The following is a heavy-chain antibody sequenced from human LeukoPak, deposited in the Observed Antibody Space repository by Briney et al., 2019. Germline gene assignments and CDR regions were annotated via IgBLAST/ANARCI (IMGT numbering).Heavy chain of an antibody. V-gene: IGHV3-7*01. CDR3: ARPYSSSWYHAFDI. Sequence: GGSLRLSCAASGFTFSNYSMNWVRQAPGKGLEWVANIKQEGSEKYYVDSVKGRFTISRDNAKNSLYLQMNSLRAEDTAVYYCARPYSSSWYHAFDIWGQGTMVTVSS. CDR1: GFTFSNYS. J-gene: IGHJ3*02. D-gene: IGHD6-13*01. CDR2: IKQEGSEK.